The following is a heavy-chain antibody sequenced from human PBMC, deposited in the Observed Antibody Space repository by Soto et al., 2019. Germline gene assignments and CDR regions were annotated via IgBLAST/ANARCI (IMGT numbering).Heavy chain of an antibody. Sequence: QMQLQQWGAGLLKPSETLSLTCAVYGGSFSGYYYYRIRQPPGKGLEWIGEINRSGSTNYNPSLKSRVTISVDTSKNQFSLTLRSVTAADTAIYYCARGGLTTVPPLTWGQGTLVTVSS. J-gene: IGHJ4*02. CDR2: INRSGST. V-gene: IGHV4-34*01. CDR3: ARGGLTTVPPLT. CDR1: GGSFSGYY. D-gene: IGHD4-17*01.